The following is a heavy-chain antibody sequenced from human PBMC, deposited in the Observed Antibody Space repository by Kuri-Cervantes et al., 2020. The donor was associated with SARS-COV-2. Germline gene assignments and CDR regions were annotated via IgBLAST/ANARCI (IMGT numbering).Heavy chain of an antibody. V-gene: IGHV3-30*03. CDR3: ALNYYFNY. J-gene: IGHJ4*02. CDR1: GFTFSSYG. CDR2: ISYDGSNK. Sequence: GGSLRLSCAASGFTFSSYGMHWVRQAPGKGLEWVAVISYDGSNKYYADSVKGRLTISRDNSKNTLYLQMNSLRIEDTAIYYCALNYYFNYWGQGTLVTVSS. D-gene: IGHD1-1*01.